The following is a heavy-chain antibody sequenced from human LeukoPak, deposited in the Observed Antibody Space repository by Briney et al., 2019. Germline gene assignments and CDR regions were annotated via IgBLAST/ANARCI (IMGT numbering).Heavy chain of an antibody. CDR1: GYTFTGYY. J-gene: IGHJ6*03. D-gene: IGHD4-17*01. CDR2: IIPIFGTA. Sequence: ASVKVSCKASGYTFTGYYMHWVRQAPGQGLEWMGGIIPIFGTANYAQKFQGRVTITADESTSTAYMELSSLRSEDTAVYYCASHWHGDYVFYYYMDVWGKGTTVTVSS. V-gene: IGHV1-69*13. CDR3: ASHWHGDYVFYYYMDV.